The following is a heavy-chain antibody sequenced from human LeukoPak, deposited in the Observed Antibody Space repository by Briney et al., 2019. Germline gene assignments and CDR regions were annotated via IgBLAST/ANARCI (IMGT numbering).Heavy chain of an antibody. D-gene: IGHD6-19*01. J-gene: IGHJ4*02. Sequence: SVKVSCKASGGTCSSYPISWVRQAPGQGLEWMGGIIPIFGTANYAQKFQGRVTITTDESTSTAYMELSSLRSEDTAVYYCATVAGTNYWGQGTLVTVSS. V-gene: IGHV1-69*05. CDR3: ATVAGTNY. CDR2: IIPIFGTA. CDR1: GGTCSSYP.